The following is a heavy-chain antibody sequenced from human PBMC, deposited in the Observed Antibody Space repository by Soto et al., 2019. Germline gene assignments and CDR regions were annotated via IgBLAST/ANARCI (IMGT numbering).Heavy chain of an antibody. Sequence: QVQLLESGPGLVKPSETLSLICTVSGGSIRSSHWWSWVRQPPGKGLERIGEIYHSGSTNLDPSLKSRVTWSVDKSKNQFYLKLASVAAADTAVYDCARDKATVGGYNLYDPWGQGILVTVSS. CDR3: ARDKATVGGYNLYDP. CDR2: IYHSGST. D-gene: IGHD3-16*01. CDR1: GGSIRSSHW. V-gene: IGHV4-4*02. J-gene: IGHJ5*02.